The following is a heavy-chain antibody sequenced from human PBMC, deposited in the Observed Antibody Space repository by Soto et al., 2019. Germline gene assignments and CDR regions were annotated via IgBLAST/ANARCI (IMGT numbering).Heavy chain of an antibody. J-gene: IGHJ6*02. CDR1: GGSISSSDYY. D-gene: IGHD3-10*01. CDR2: IYYSGSA. V-gene: IGHV4-39*07. Sequence: SETLSLTCTVSGGSISSSDYYWGWIRQPPGKGLEWIGNIYYSGSASYNPSLKSRVTISVDTSKNQFSLKLSSVTAADTAVYYCARSIITMVRGVISTNYYYYGMDVWGQGTTVTVSS. CDR3: ARSIITMVRGVISTNYYYYGMDV.